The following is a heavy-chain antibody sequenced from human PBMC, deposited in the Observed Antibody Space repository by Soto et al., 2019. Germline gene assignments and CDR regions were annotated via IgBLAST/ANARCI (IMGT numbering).Heavy chain of an antibody. CDR2: INPNSGGT. D-gene: IGHD3-3*01. Sequence: GASVKVSCKASGGGNLRDYRTTWVRRAPGQGLEWMGWINPNSGGTNYAQKFQGWVTMTRDTSISTAYMELSRLRSDDTAVYYCARGSRRRFLEWLSQILFFDYWGQGTLVTVSS. J-gene: IGHJ4*02. CDR1: GGGNLRDYR. CDR3: ARGSRRRFLEWLSQILFFDY. V-gene: IGHV1-2*04.